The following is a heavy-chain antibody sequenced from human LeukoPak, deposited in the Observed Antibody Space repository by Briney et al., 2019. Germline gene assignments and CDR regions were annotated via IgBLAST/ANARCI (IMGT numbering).Heavy chain of an antibody. D-gene: IGHD3-10*01. J-gene: IGHJ4*02. CDR2: IYPGDSDT. CDR3: ARRGGGGYYYGSGSYLFDY. Sequence: GESLKISCKGSGYSFTSYWIGWVRQMPGKGLEWMGIIYPGDSDTRYSPSFQGQVTISADKSISTAYLQWSSLKASYTAMYYCARRGGGGYYYGSGSYLFDYWGQGTLVTVSS. CDR1: GYSFTSYW. V-gene: IGHV5-51*01.